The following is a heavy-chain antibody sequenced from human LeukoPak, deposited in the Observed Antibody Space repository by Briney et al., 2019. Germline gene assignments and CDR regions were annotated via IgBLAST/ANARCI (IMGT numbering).Heavy chain of an antibody. CDR3: AKDQTVVTPYY. Sequence: PGGSLRLSCAASGFTFSSYWMSWVRQAPGKGLEWVANIKQDGSEKYYVDSVKGRFTISRDNSKNTLYLQMNSLRAEDTAVYYCAKDQTVVTPYYWGQGTLVTVSS. CDR1: GFTFSSYW. J-gene: IGHJ4*02. V-gene: IGHV3-7*01. D-gene: IGHD4-23*01. CDR2: IKQDGSEK.